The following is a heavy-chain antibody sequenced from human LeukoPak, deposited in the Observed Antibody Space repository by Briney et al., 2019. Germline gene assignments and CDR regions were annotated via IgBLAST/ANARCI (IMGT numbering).Heavy chain of an antibody. D-gene: IGHD3-22*01. CDR1: GGSFSGYY. CDR3: ARGWYYDRSGYYYDY. Sequence: SETLSLTCAVYGGSFSGYYWSWIRQPPGKGLEWIGEINHSGSTNYNPSLKSRVTISVDTSKNQFSLKLSSVTAADTAVYYCARGWYYDRSGYYYDYWGQGTLVTVSS. CDR2: INHSGST. J-gene: IGHJ4*02. V-gene: IGHV4-34*01.